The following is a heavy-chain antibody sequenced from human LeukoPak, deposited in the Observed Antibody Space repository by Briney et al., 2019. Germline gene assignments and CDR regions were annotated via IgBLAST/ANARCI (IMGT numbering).Heavy chain of an antibody. CDR1: GFTFSNYA. D-gene: IGHD6-19*01. V-gene: IGHV3-53*01. CDR3: ARRSGVAVAGAFDY. CDR2: IYSGGST. J-gene: IGHJ4*02. Sequence: GGSLRLSCAASGFTFSNYAIHWVRQAPGKGLEWVSVIYSGGSTYYADSVKGRFTISRDNSKNTLYLQMNSLRAEDTAVYFCARRSGVAVAGAFDYWGQGTLVTVSS.